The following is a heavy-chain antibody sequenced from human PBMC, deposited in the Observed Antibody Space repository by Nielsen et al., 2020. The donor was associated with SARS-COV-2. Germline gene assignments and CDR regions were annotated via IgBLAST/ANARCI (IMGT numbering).Heavy chain of an antibody. Sequence: GESLKISCRASGLIFGTYGMHWVRQAPGKGLEWVAVISYDGSSKYYADSVKGRFTISRDNSKNTLYLQMNSLRAEDTAVYYCARDLGVYSYSDYWGQGTLVTVSS. V-gene: IGHV3-30*19. CDR2: ISYDGSSK. D-gene: IGHD5-18*01. CDR3: ARDLGVYSYSDY. CDR1: GLIFGTYG. J-gene: IGHJ4*02.